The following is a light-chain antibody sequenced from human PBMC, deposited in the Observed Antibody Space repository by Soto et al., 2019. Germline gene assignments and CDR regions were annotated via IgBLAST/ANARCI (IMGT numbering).Light chain of an antibody. CDR3: QQYNSYSPT. J-gene: IGKJ1*01. CDR1: QSISSW. Sequence: DIQMTQSPSTQSASVGDRVTITCRASQSISSWLAWYQQKPGKAPKLLIYKASSLESGVPSRFSGSGSGPELTLTISSLQPDDFATYYCQQYNSYSPTFGQGTKVQIK. CDR2: KAS. V-gene: IGKV1-5*03.